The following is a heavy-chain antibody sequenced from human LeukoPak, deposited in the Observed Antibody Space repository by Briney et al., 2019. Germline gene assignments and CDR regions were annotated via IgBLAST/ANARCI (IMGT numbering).Heavy chain of an antibody. CDR1: GYTFTNYW. J-gene: IGHJ3*02. CDR3: ARPTEMADIDAFDT. CDR2: IYPGDSDT. V-gene: IGHV5-51*01. Sequence: GESLNISCKGSGYTFTNYWIGWVRQMPGKGLEWMGIIYPGDSDTRYSPSFQGQVTISADKSIRTAYLQWNSLKASDTAMYYCARPTEMADIDAFDTWGHVIMVTVSS. D-gene: IGHD5-24*01.